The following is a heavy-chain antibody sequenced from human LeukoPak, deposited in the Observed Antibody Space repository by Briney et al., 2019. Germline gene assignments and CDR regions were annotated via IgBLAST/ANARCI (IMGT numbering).Heavy chain of an antibody. CDR3: ARERPSIAALDY. D-gene: IGHD6-6*01. Sequence: PGGSLRLSCAASGFTFSSYAMHWFRQAPGKGLEWVAVISYDGSNKYYADSVKGRFTISRDNSKNTLYLQMNRLRAEDTAVYYCARERPSIAALDYWGQGTLVTVSS. J-gene: IGHJ4*02. V-gene: IGHV3-30-3*01. CDR2: ISYDGSNK. CDR1: GFTFSSYA.